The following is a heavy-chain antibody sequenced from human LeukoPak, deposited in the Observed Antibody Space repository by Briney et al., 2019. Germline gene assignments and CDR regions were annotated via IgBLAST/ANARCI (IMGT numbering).Heavy chain of an antibody. J-gene: IGHJ3*02. CDR3: ARGRYCSADICSGGDAFDI. Sequence: SETLSLSCTVCGGFFNNYYWCWIQQPAGKGLGLIGRFYTRCGTNYNPSLKSRVTMSVDTSKNQFSLKLSSVTAADTAVYSCARGRYCSADICSGGDAFDIWGQGTMVSVSS. CDR1: GGFFNNYY. D-gene: IGHD2-15*01. V-gene: IGHV4-4*07. CDR2: FYTRCGT.